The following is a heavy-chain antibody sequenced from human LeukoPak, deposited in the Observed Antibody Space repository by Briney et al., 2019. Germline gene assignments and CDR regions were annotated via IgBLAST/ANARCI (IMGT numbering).Heavy chain of an antibody. J-gene: IGHJ2*01. CDR1: GGSFSGYY. Sequence: SETLSLTCAVYGGSFSGYYWSWIRQPPGKGLEWIGEINHSGNTNYNPSLKSRVTISVDTSKNHFSLNLISVTAADTAVYYCARREDFWYFDLWGRGTLVTVSS. V-gene: IGHV4-34*01. CDR2: INHSGNT. CDR3: ARREDFWYFDL.